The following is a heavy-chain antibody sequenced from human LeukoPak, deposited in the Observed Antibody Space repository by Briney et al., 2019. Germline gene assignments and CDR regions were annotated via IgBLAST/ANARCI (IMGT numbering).Heavy chain of an antibody. CDR3: ARLRRLGTPYYFDY. J-gene: IGHJ4*02. D-gene: IGHD3-16*01. CDR1: GGSISSSSYY. V-gene: IGHV4-39*01. CDR2: IYYSGST. Sequence: PSETLSLTCTVSGGSISSSSYYWGWIRQPPGKGLEWIGSIYYSGSTYYNPSLKSRVTISVDTSKNQFSLKLSSVTAADTAVYYCARLRRLGTPYYFDYWGQGTLVTVSS.